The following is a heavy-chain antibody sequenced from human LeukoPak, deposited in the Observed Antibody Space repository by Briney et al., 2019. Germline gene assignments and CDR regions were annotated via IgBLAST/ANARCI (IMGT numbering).Heavy chain of an antibody. J-gene: IGHJ6*02. CDR1: GYTFTSYG. CDR2: ISAYNGNT. D-gene: IGHD6-13*01. CDR3: ARSIAAAGSGYEDYYYGMDV. Sequence: GASVKVSCKASGYTFTSYGISWVRQAPGQGLEWMGWISAYNGNTNYAQKLQGRVTMTTDTSTSTAYMELRSLRSDDTAVYYCARSIAAAGSGYEDYYYGMDVWGQGTTVTVSS. V-gene: IGHV1-18*01.